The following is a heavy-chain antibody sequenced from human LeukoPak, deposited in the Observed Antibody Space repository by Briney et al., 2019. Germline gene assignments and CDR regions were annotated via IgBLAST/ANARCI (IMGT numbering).Heavy chain of an antibody. CDR2: ISSSSITI. V-gene: IGHV3-48*01. CDR1: GFTFSSYE. J-gene: IGHJ6*03. Sequence: PGGSLRLSCAASGFTFSSYEMNWVRQAPGKGLEWVSYISSSSITIYYSDSVKGRLTISRDNAKNSLYLQMNSLRAEDTAVYYCARDGCSSTSCYYYYYYMDVWGKGTTVTVSS. D-gene: IGHD2-2*01. CDR3: ARDGCSSTSCYYYYYYMDV.